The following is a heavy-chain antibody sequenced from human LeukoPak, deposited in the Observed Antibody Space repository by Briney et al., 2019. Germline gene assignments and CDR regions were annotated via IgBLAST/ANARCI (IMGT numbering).Heavy chain of an antibody. CDR1: GFTFSSYS. CDR2: IYSGGST. V-gene: IGHV3-53*01. CDR3: ARDTHSSGWLIYFDY. J-gene: IGHJ4*02. Sequence: GGSLRLSCAASGFTFSSYSMNWVRQAPGKGLEWVSVIYSGGSTSYADSVKGRFTISRDNSKNTLYLQMNSLRAEDTAVYYCARDTHSSGWLIYFDYWGQGTLVTVSS. D-gene: IGHD6-19*01.